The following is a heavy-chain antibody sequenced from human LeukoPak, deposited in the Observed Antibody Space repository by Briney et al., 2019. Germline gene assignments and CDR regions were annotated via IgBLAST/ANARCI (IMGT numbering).Heavy chain of an antibody. Sequence: PGGSLRLSCAASGFTFSSYAMHWVRQAPGKGLEWVAVISYDGSNKYYADSVKGRFTISRDNSKNTLYLQMNSLRAEDTAVYYCARAASYYGDFDYWGQGTLVTVSS. D-gene: IGHD3-10*01. CDR3: ARAASYYGDFDY. J-gene: IGHJ4*02. CDR1: GFTFSSYA. V-gene: IGHV3-30-3*01. CDR2: ISYDGSNK.